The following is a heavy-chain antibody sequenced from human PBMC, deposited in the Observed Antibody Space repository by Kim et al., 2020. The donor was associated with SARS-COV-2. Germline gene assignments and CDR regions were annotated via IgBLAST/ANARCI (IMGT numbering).Heavy chain of an antibody. V-gene: IGHV3-23*01. CDR3: AKGVLLWFGELGHFDY. Sequence: SGKGRFTISRDNSKNTLYLQMNSLRAEDTAVYYCAKGVLLWFGELGHFDYWGQGTLVTVSS. J-gene: IGHJ4*02. D-gene: IGHD3-10*01.